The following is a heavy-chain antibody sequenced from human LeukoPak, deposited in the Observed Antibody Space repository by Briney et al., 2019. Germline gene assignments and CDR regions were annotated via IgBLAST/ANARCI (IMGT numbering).Heavy chain of an antibody. J-gene: IGHJ5*02. CDR1: GFTFSSYA. V-gene: IGHV3-23*01. Sequence: PGGSLRLSCAASGFTFSSYAMSWVRQAPGKGLEWVSAISGSGGSTYYADSVKGRFTISRDNSKNTLYLQMNRLRAEDTAVYYCAKNQRSMIILNWFDPWGQGTLVTLPS. CDR3: AKNQRSMIILNWFDP. CDR2: ISGSGGST. D-gene: IGHD3-16*01.